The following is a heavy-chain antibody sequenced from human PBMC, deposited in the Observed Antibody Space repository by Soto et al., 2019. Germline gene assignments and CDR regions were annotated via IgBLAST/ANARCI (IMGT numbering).Heavy chain of an antibody. Sequence: QVQLQESGPGLVKPSQTLSLTCTVSGGSISSGGYYWSWIRQHPGKGLEWIGYIYYSGSTYYNPSPKSRGNISVDTSKNQFSLKLSSVTAADTAVYYCARGSGYKVYFDYWGQGTLVTVSS. D-gene: IGHD3-22*01. CDR1: GGSISSGGYY. V-gene: IGHV4-31*03. J-gene: IGHJ4*02. CDR3: ARGSGYKVYFDY. CDR2: IYYSGST.